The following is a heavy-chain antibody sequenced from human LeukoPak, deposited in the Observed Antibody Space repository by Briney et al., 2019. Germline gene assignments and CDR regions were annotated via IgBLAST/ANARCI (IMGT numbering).Heavy chain of an antibody. CDR2: INHSGST. J-gene: IGHJ4*02. V-gene: IGHV4-34*01. D-gene: IGHD5-18*01. CDR3: ARGQLWLPN. CDR1: GGSFSGYY. Sequence: PSETLSLTCAVYGGSFSGYYWSWIRQPPGKGLEWIGEINHSGSTNYNPSLKSRVTISVDTSKSQFSLKLSSVTAADTAVYYCARGQLWLPNWGQGTLVTVSS.